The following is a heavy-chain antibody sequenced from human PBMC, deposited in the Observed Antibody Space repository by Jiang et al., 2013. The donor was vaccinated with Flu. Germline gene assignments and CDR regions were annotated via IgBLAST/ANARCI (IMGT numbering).Heavy chain of an antibody. D-gene: IGHD3-22*01. CDR2: IYASGATT. V-gene: IGHV3-23*01. CDR1: GFTFGNFA. Sequence: VQLLESGGGLVQPGGSLRLSCAASGFTFGNFAMSWVRQAPGKGLEWVSSIYASGATTFYADSVEGRFTISRDNSKNTLYLQMNSLRAEDTAIYYCAKDENYYDSKPTEWG. CDR3: AKDENYYDSKPTE. J-gene: IGHJ1*01.